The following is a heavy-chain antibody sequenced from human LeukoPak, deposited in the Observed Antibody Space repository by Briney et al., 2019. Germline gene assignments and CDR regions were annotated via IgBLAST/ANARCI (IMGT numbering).Heavy chain of an antibody. CDR3: ARGGDYSGWFDP. Sequence: SETLSLTCTVSGVSISSYYWSWIRQPAGKGLEWIGRIHTSGSTNYNPSLKSRVTMSEDTSKNQFSLKLSSVSAADTAVYYCARGGDYSGWFDPWGRGTLVTVSS. CDR2: IHTSGST. D-gene: IGHD1-26*01. CDR1: GVSISSYY. V-gene: IGHV4-4*07. J-gene: IGHJ5*02.